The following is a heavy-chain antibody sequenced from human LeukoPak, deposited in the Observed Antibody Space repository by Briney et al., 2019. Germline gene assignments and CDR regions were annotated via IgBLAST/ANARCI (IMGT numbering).Heavy chain of an antibody. V-gene: IGHV1-2*02. CDR2: INPNIGGT. J-gene: IGHJ4*02. D-gene: IGHD3-10*01. CDR3: ARAGIFDY. CDR1: GYTFTFYY. Sequence: ASVKVSCKASGYTFTFYYIHWVRQAPGQGLEWMGWINPNIGGTNYAQKFQGRVTMTRDTSISTAYMELSRLRSEDTAVYYCARAGIFDYWGQGTLVTVSS.